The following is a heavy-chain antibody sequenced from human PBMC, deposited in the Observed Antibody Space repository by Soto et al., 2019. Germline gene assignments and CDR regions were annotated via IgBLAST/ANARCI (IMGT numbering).Heavy chain of an antibody. Sequence: PSQTLSLTCVISGDSVSSDRASWNWIRQSPSRGLEWLAKTYYRSKWSYDYAISVRSRIIIIPDTSRNQFSLQLNSVTPEDTAVYYCVRLRGNGWLDLWGQGTQVTVSS. CDR1: GDSVSSDRAS. J-gene: IGHJ5*02. V-gene: IGHV6-1*01. CDR2: TYYRSKWSY. CDR3: VRLRGNGWLDL.